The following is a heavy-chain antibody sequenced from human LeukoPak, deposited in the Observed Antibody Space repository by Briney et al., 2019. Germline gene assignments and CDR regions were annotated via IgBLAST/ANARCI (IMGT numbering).Heavy chain of an antibody. CDR1: EFTFDDYA. V-gene: IGHV3-9*01. CDR3: AKENYYATSGMDV. D-gene: IGHD3-10*01. CDR2: ISWNSGSI. J-gene: IGHJ6*02. Sequence: PGRSLRLSCAASEFTFDDYAMHWVRQAPGKGLEWVSGISWNSGSIGYADSVKGRFTISRDNAKNSLYLQMNSLRAEDTALYYCAKENYYATSGMDVWGQGTTVTVSS.